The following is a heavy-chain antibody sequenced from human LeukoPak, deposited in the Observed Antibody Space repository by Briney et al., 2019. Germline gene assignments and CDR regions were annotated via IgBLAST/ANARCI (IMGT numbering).Heavy chain of an antibody. D-gene: IGHD7-27*01. CDR2: TYYRSKWYN. CDR3: ARPLVLTGGDDAFDI. CDR1: GDSVSSNSAA. J-gene: IGHJ3*02. Sequence: SQTLSLTCAISGDSVSSNSAAWNWIRQSPSRGLEWLGRTYYRSKWYNDYAVSVKSRITINPDTSKNQFSLKLSSVTAADTAVYYCARPLVLTGGDDAFDIWGQGTMVTVSS. V-gene: IGHV6-1*01.